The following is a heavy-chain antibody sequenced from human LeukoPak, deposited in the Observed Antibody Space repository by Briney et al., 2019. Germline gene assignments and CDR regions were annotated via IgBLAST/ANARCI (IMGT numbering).Heavy chain of an antibody. J-gene: IGHJ3*02. Sequence: PSETLSLTCTVSGGSISTYYWSWIRQPPGKGLEWIAYIYSIGTTNYNPSLKSRVTISVDTSKNQFSLKLSSVTAADTAVYYCASTTVTTPPGAFDIWGQGTMVTVSS. V-gene: IGHV4-59*08. CDR1: GGSISTYY. CDR3: ASTTVTTPPGAFDI. D-gene: IGHD4-17*01. CDR2: IYSIGTT.